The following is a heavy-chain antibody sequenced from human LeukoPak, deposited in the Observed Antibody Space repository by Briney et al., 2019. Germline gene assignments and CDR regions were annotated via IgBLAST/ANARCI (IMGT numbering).Heavy chain of an antibody. CDR3: AAGVEYYDSSGFDY. V-gene: IGHV1-58*02. Sequence: SVKVSCKASGFTFTSSAMQWVRQARGQRLEWIGWIVVGSGNTNYAQKFQERVAITRDMSTSTAYMELSSLRSEDTAVYYCAAGVEYYDSSGFDYWGQGTLVTVSS. D-gene: IGHD3-22*01. CDR1: GFTFTSSA. CDR2: IVVGSGNT. J-gene: IGHJ4*02.